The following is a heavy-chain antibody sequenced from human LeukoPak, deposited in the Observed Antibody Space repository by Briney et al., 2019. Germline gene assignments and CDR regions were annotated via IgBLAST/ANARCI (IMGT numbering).Heavy chain of an antibody. V-gene: IGHV1-2*02. CDR1: GYTFTGYY. CDR3: ARDRIVDTAMVTNYYMDV. CDR2: INPNNGGT. Sequence: ASVKVSRKASGYTFTGYYFHWVRQAPAQGLEWVGWINPNNGGTHYAQKFQGRRIMTRDTSISTAYMELMSPGSDDTAVYYCARDRIVDTAMVTNYYMDVWGKGTLVTVSS. J-gene: IGHJ6*03. D-gene: IGHD5-18*01.